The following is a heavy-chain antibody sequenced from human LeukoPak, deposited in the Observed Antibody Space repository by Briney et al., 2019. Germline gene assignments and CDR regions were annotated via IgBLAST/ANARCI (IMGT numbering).Heavy chain of an antibody. V-gene: IGHV1-18*01. CDR3: ARGETSGSYPWWWWFDP. Sequence: ASVKVSCKASGYTFTSYGISWVRQAPGQGLEWMGWISAYNGNTNYAQKLQGRATMTTDTSTSTAYMELRSLRSDDTAVYYCARGETSGSYPWWWWFDPWGQGTLVTVSS. J-gene: IGHJ5*02. CDR2: ISAYNGNT. CDR1: GYTFTSYG. D-gene: IGHD1-26*01.